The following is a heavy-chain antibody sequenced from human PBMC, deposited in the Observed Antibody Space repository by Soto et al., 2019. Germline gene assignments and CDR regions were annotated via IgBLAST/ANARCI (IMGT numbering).Heavy chain of an antibody. CDR3: ARVPHLVVFDF. V-gene: IGHV4-59*01. Sequence: SETLSLTCTVSGGSINTYSWGWIRQPPGEGLEWITYIYHSGTTKYNPSLRSRVTISLDMSKNQFSLRLNSVTAADTAVYYCARVPHLVVFDFWGQGTRVTVSS. D-gene: IGHD2-21*01. CDR2: IYHSGTT. CDR1: GGSINTYS. J-gene: IGHJ4*02.